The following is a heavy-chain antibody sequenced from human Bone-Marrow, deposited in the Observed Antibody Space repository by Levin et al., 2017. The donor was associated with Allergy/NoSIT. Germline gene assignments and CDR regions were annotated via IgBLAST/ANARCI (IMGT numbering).Heavy chain of an antibody. D-gene: IGHD2-15*01. CDR2: INAGNGNT. Sequence: ASVKVSCKASGYTFTSYAMHWVRQAPGQRLEWMGWINAGNGNTKYSQKFQGRVTITRDTSASTAYMELSSLRSEDTAVYYCAREGYCSGGSCYSFWFDPWGQGTLVTVSS. CDR3: AREGYCSGGSCYSFWFDP. J-gene: IGHJ5*02. CDR1: GYTFTSYA. V-gene: IGHV1-3*01.